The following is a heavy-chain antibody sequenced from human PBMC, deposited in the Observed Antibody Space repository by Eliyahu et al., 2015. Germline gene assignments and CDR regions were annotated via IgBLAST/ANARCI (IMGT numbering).Heavy chain of an antibody. CDR2: IYYSGST. CDR1: GGXISSSSYY. Sequence: QLQLQESGPGLVKPSETLSLTCTVSGGXISSSSYYWGWIRQPPGKGLEWIGSIYYSGSTYYNPSLKSRVTISVDTSKNQFSLKLSSVTAADTAVYYCARVLRFLEWLMKPHYYMDVWGKGTTVTVSS. D-gene: IGHD3-3*01. CDR3: ARVLRFLEWLMKPHYYMDV. V-gene: IGHV4-39*01. J-gene: IGHJ6*03.